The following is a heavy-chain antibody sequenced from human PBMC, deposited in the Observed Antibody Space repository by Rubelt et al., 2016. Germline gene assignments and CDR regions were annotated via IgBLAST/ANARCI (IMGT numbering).Heavy chain of an antibody. V-gene: IGHV4-34*01. D-gene: IGHD1-26*01. Sequence: QVQVQQWGAGLLKPSETLSLTCAVYRGSSSGYYWSWIRQPPGKGLEWIGEINPSGSSNYNPALRSRVTISVDTSKTQFSLKMTSVTAADTAIYYCASKPSYNGKYYYFDYWGQGALVTVSS. CDR2: INPSGSS. CDR1: RGSSSGYY. J-gene: IGHJ4*02. CDR3: ASKPSYNGKYYYFDY.